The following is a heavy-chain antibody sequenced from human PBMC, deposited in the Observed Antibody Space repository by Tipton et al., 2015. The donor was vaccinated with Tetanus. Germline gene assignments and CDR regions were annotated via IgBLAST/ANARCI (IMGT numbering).Heavy chain of an antibody. CDR3: ARDISHVGATLYFDY. V-gene: IGHV3-48*04. J-gene: IGHJ4*02. CDR1: GFTFSSYS. Sequence: SLRLSCAASGFTFSSYSMNWVRQSPGKGLEWVSFISSSSSPSSRTIYYADSVKGRFTISRDNAKNSVYLQMNSLRADDTAVYYCARDISHVGATLYFDYWGQGTLVTVSS. D-gene: IGHD1-26*01. CDR2: ISSSSSPSSRTI.